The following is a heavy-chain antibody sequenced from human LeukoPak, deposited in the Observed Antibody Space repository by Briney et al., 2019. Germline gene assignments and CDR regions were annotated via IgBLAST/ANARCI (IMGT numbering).Heavy chain of an antibody. CDR2: IKQDGSEK. D-gene: IGHD5-18*01. CDR1: GFTFSSYW. CDR3: AREGVQLWDDAFDI. V-gene: IGHV3-7*03. Sequence: GGSLRLSCAASGFTFSSYWMSWVRQAPGKGLEWVANIKQDGSEKYYVDSVKGRFTISRDNAENSLYLQMNSLRAEDTAVYYCAREGVQLWDDAFDIWGQGTMVTVSS. J-gene: IGHJ3*02.